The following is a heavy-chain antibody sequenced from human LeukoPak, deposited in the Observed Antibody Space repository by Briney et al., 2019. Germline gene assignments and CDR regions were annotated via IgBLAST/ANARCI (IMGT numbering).Heavy chain of an antibody. CDR1: GFTFSSYE. D-gene: IGHD3-16*01. CDR3: ARVIGSYGDSAY. V-gene: IGHV3-48*03. CDR2: ISNGGSTI. Sequence: AGGSLRLSCAASGFTFSSYEVNWVRQAPGKGLEWVSYISNGGSTIYYAGSVKGRFTISRDNAKNSLYLQMNSLRAEDTAVYYCARVIGSYGDSAYWGQGTLVTVSS. J-gene: IGHJ4*02.